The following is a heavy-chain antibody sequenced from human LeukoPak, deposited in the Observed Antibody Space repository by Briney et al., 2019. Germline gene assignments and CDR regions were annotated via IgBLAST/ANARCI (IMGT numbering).Heavy chain of an antibody. CDR2: ISGSGGST. V-gene: IGHV3-23*01. Sequence: GGSLRLSCAASGFTFSGYALSWVRQAPGKGLEWVSAISGSGGSTYYADSVKGRFTISRDKSKNTLYLQMNSLRAEDTAVYYCAKGGDSSGWYYFDYWGQGTLVTVSS. D-gene: IGHD6-19*01. J-gene: IGHJ4*02. CDR1: GFTFSGYA. CDR3: AKGGDSSGWYYFDY.